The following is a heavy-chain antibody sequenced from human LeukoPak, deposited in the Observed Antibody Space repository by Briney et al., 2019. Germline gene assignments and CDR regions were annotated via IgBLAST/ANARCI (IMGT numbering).Heavy chain of an antibody. CDR1: GFSFSTYW. V-gene: IGHV3-7*05. D-gene: IGHD6-13*01. CDR3: ARVAAGPSYFDY. Sequence: PGGSLRPSCAASGFSFSTYWMSWVRQAPGKGLEWVANIKQDGTEKFYVDSAKGRFTVSRDNARNSLYLQMNSLRTEDTAVYYCARVAAGPSYFDYWGQGTLVTVSS. J-gene: IGHJ4*02. CDR2: IKQDGTEK.